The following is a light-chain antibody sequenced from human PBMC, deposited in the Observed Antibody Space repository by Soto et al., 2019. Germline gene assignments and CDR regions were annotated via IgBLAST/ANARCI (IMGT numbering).Light chain of an antibody. V-gene: IGLV2-8*01. J-gene: IGLJ2*01. Sequence: QSVLTQPPSASGSPGQSVTISCTGTSSDVGGYNYVSWYQHHPGKAPKLMIYEVSKRPSGVPDRFSGSKSGNTASPTVSGLQAEDEADYYCSSYAGINNLVFGGGTKLTVL. CDR2: EVS. CDR1: SSDVGGYNY. CDR3: SSYAGINNLV.